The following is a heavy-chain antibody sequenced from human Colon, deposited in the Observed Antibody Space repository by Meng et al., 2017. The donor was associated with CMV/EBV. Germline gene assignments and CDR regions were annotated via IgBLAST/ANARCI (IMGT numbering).Heavy chain of an antibody. Sequence: GESLKISCATSGFTFGSYWMHWVRQAPGKGLVWVSRVNSDGTSTSYADSVKGRFTISRDNAENTLYLQMNSLRAEDTAVYYCTRGNSHAHDYWGQGTLVTVSS. D-gene: IGHD4-23*01. J-gene: IGHJ4*02. CDR2: VNSDGTST. CDR3: TRGNSHAHDY. CDR1: GFTFGSYW. V-gene: IGHV3-74*01.